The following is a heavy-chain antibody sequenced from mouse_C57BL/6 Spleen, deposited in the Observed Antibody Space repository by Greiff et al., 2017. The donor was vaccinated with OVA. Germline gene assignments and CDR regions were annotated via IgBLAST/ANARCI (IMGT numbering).Heavy chain of an antibody. V-gene: IGHV5-17*01. J-gene: IGHJ4*01. CDR2: ISSGSSTL. D-gene: IGHD1-1*01. CDR1: GFTFSDYG. CDR3: ARPLFFYYGSSYYAMDY. Sequence: EVQLVESGGGLVKPGGSLKLSCAASGFTFSDYGMHWVRQAPEKGLEWVAYISSGSSTLYYAGTVQGRFPISRDNAKNTLFLQMTSLRSEDTAMYYCARPLFFYYGSSYYAMDYWGQGTSVTVSS.